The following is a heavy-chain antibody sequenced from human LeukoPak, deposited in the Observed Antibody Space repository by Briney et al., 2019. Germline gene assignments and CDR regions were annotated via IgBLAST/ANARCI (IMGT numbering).Heavy chain of an antibody. D-gene: IGHD2/OR15-2a*01. CDR1: GLIFSRYW. CDR3: ATHPPFYDESFDI. CDR2: IKQDGSKE. J-gene: IGHJ3*02. V-gene: IGHV3-7*01. Sequence: GGSLRLSCAASGLIFSRYWMAWVRQAPGKGLEWVANIKQDGSKEYYVDSVKGRFTISRDNAKNSLYLQMNALRADDTAVYYCATHPPFYDESFDIWGQGTVVTVSS.